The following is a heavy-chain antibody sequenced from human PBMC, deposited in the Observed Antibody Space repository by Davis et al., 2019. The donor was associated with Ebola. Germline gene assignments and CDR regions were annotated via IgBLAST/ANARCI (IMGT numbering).Heavy chain of an antibody. Sequence: SETLSLTCTVSGGSISSYYWSWIRQPPGKGLEWIGYIYYSGSTTYNPSLKSRVTMSVDTSKNQFSLRLSSVTAADTAVYYCARIVKYCIDAVCQNWFDPWGQGTLVTVSS. CDR3: ARIVKYCIDAVCQNWFDP. CDR1: GGSISSYY. V-gene: IGHV4-59*01. J-gene: IGHJ5*02. CDR2: IYYSGST. D-gene: IGHD2-8*01.